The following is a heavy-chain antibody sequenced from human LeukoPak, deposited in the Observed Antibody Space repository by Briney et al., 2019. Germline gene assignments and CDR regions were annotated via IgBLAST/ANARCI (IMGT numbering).Heavy chain of an antibody. CDR2: INWDSDTK. D-gene: IGHD4-23*01. CDR3: AKDTGGNGAYFYAMDV. J-gene: IGHJ6*02. CDR1: GFAFHNYA. Sequence: GGSLRLSCVGSGFAFHNYAMHWVRRPPGKGLEWVSAINWDSDTKAYADSVKGRFTISRDRARNSLYLQMDSLRPEDTALYYCAKDTGGNGAYFYAMDVWGQGTSVTVSS. V-gene: IGHV3-9*01.